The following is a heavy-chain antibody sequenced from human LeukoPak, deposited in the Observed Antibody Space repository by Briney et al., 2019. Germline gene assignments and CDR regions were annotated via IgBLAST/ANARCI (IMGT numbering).Heavy chain of an antibody. CDR2: ISYDGSNK. V-gene: IGHV3-30-3*01. CDR1: GFTFSSYD. Sequence: GRSLRLSCAASGFTFSSYDMHWVRQAPGKGLEWVTVISYDGSNKYYADSVKGRFTISRDNSKNTLYLQMNSLRAEDTAVYYCARGNDYVWGSYWGQGTLVTVSS. CDR3: ARGNDYVWGSY. D-gene: IGHD3-16*01. J-gene: IGHJ4*02.